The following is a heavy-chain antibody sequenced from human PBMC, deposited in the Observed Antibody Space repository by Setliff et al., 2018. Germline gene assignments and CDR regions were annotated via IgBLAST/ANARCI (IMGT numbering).Heavy chain of an antibody. Sequence: SETLSLTCPVSGGSISSGNYYWSWIRQPAGKGLEWIGHIQTSGTTNYNPSLKSRVTISVDTSKNQFSLKLSAVTAADTAVYFCAREDGPNYYYYYMDIWGKGTTVTVSS. D-gene: IGHD2-8*01. CDR3: AREDGPNYYYYYMDI. V-gene: IGHV4-61*09. J-gene: IGHJ6*03. CDR2: IQTSGTT. CDR1: GGSISSGNYY.